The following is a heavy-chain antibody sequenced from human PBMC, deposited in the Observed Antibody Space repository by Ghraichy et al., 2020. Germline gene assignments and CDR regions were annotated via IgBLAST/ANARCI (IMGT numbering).Heavy chain of an antibody. D-gene: IGHD3-22*01. J-gene: IGHJ5*02. Sequence: SETLSLTCTVSGGSISSSSYYWGWIRQPPGKGLEWIGSIYYSGSTYYNPSLKSRVTISVDTSKNQFSLKLSSVTAADTAVYYCARHSYYDSSGYSNWFDPWGQGTLVTVSS. V-gene: IGHV4-39*01. CDR3: ARHSYYDSSGYSNWFDP. CDR1: GGSISSSSYY. CDR2: IYYSGST.